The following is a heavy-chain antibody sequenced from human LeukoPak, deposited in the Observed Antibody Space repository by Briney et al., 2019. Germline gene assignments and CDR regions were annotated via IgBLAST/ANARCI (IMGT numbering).Heavy chain of an antibody. CDR2: INPNSGGT. V-gene: IGHV1-2*02. D-gene: IGHD3-22*01. Sequence: GASVKVSCKASGYTFTGYYMHWVRQAPGQGLEWMGWINPNSGGTNYAQKFQGRVTMTRDTSISTAYLELSRLRSHDTAVYYCARLDYDSSGYYDDLDYWGQGTLVTVSS. J-gene: IGHJ4*02. CDR1: GYTFTGYY. CDR3: ARLDYDSSGYYDDLDY.